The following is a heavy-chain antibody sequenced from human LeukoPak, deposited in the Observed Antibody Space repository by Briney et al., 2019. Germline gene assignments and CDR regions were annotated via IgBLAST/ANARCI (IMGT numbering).Heavy chain of an antibody. CDR1: GFTFSSYW. J-gene: IGHJ4*02. CDR2: INSDGSST. V-gene: IGHV3-74*01. CDR3: AREYSSWFDY. Sequence: GGSLRLSCAASGFTFSSYWMHWVRQAPGKGPVWVSRINSDGSSTSYADSVKGRFTISRDNAKNTLYLQVNSLRAEDTAVYYCAREYSSWFDYWGQGTLVTVSS. D-gene: IGHD6-6*01.